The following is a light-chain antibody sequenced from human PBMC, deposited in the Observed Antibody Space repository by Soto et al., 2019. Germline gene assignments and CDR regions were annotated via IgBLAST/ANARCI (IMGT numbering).Light chain of an antibody. J-gene: IGKJ1*01. CDR1: QRLSSS. CDR2: DES. Sequence: EIVMTQSPATLSVSPAEGATLSRTCSQRLSSSLACYQQKPGQAPRNLIYDESSKVEGIPARFSGSGSGTDFTLTISSIEPDDFGVYYCQQYNNWPPWTFGQGTKVDIK. CDR3: QQYNNWPPWT. V-gene: IGKV3-15*01.